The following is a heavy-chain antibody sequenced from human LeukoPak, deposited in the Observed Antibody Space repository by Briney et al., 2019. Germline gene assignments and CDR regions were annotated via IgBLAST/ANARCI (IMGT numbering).Heavy chain of an antibody. CDR1: GFTFSSYS. J-gene: IGHJ4*02. CDR2: LSSSSSYI. D-gene: IGHD3-10*01. CDR3: ASSGGDSLWFDRNHDY. Sequence: PGGSLRLSCAASGFTFSSYSMNWVRQAPGKGLEWVSSLSSSSSYIYYADSVKGRFTISRDNAKNSLYLQMNSLRAEDTAVYYCASSGGDSLWFDRNHDYWGQGTLVTVSS. V-gene: IGHV3-21*01.